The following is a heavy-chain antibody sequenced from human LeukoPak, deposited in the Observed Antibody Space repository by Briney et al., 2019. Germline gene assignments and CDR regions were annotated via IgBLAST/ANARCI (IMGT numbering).Heavy chain of an antibody. V-gene: IGHV4-39*01. CDR1: GASFSSSSYY. Sequence: SETLSLTCTVSGASFSSSSYYWGWIRQPPGKGLEWVGSISYSGSTYYHPSLKSRVIISVDTSKNQFSLKLSSVTAADTALYYCAGQEWELLGPDFWGQGTLVTVSS. D-gene: IGHD1-26*01. J-gene: IGHJ4*02. CDR2: ISYSGST. CDR3: AGQEWELLGPDF.